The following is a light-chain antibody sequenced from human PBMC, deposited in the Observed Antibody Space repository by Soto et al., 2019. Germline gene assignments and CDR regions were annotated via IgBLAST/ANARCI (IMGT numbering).Light chain of an antibody. Sequence: EILMTQSPATLSVSPGERATLSCRASQSVSSNLAWYQQKPGQAPRLLIYGASTRATGIPARFSGSGSGTEFTLTISSLQSEDFAVYYCQQYHNWPPMAFGQGTKVEIK. CDR1: QSVSSN. V-gene: IGKV3-15*01. J-gene: IGKJ1*01. CDR3: QQYHNWPPMA. CDR2: GAS.